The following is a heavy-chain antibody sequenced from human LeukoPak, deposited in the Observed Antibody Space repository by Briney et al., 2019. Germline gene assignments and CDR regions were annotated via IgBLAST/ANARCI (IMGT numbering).Heavy chain of an antibody. V-gene: IGHV3-48*01. CDR1: GFTFSSYN. Sequence: GGSLRLSCAASGFTFSSYNMNWVRQAPGKGLEWISYISSSLTTTYYADSVKGRFTISRDNAKNSLYLQMSSLRAEDTAVYYCARVEGDCSSTSCFSGYFDYWGQGTLVTVSS. CDR2: ISSSLTTT. J-gene: IGHJ4*02. D-gene: IGHD2-2*01. CDR3: ARVEGDCSSTSCFSGYFDY.